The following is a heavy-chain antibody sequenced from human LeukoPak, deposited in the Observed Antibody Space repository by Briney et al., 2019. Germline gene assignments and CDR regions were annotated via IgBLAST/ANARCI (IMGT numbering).Heavy chain of an antibody. V-gene: IGHV3-7*01. J-gene: IGHJ6*03. D-gene: IGHD1-1*01. Sequence: GGSLRLSCAASGFTFSSYWMSWVRQAPGKGLEWVANIKQDGSEKYYVDSVKGRFTISRDNAKNSLYLQMNSLRAEDTAVYYCARDVYNWNGYYYYYMDVWGKGTTVTVSS. CDR3: ARDVYNWNGYYYYYMDV. CDR1: GFTFSSYW. CDR2: IKQDGSEK.